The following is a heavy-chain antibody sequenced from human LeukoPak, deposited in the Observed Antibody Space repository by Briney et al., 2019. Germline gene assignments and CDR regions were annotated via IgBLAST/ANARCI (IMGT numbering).Heavy chain of an antibody. J-gene: IGHJ6*04. D-gene: IGHD3-10*01. CDR3: ARDRLWFGDYYYYGMDV. CDR2: ISSSGSTI. V-gene: IGHV3-48*03. CDR1: GFTFSSYE. Sequence: GGSLRLSCAASGFTFSSYEMNWVRQAPGKGLEWVSYISSSGSTIYYADSVKGRFNISRDNAKNSLYLQMNSLRAEDTAVYYCARDRLWFGDYYYYGMDVWGKGTTVTVSS.